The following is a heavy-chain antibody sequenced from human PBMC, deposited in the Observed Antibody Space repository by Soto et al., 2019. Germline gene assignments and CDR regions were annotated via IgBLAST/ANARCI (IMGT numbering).Heavy chain of an antibody. CDR3: ARGPYSSGWYEARYLYFDY. V-gene: IGHV6-1*01. CDR2: TYYRSKWYN. Sequence: SQTLSLTCAISGDSVSSNSAAWNWIRQSPSRGLEWLGRTYYRSKWYNDYAVSVKSRITINPDTSKNQFSLQLNSVTPEDTAVYYCARGPYSSGWYEARYLYFDYWGQGTLVTVSS. J-gene: IGHJ4*02. CDR1: GDSVSSNSAA. D-gene: IGHD6-19*01.